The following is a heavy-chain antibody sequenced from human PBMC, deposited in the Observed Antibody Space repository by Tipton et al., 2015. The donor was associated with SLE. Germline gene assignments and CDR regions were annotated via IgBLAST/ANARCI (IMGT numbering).Heavy chain of an antibody. CDR1: GGSFSGYY. V-gene: IGHV4-34*01. D-gene: IGHD3-22*01. Sequence: TLSLTCAVYGGSFSGYYWSWIRQPPGKGLEWIGEINHSGSTNYNPSLKSRVTISVDASKNQFSLKLTSVTAADTAVYYCARAPYYYDSSGYYRFDPWGQGTLVTVSS. CDR2: INHSGST. J-gene: IGHJ5*02. CDR3: ARAPYYYDSSGYYRFDP.